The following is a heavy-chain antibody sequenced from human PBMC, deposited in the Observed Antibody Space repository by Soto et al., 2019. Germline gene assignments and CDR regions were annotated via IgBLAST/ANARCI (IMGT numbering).Heavy chain of an antibody. CDR1: GGSISSGDYY. J-gene: IGHJ4*02. V-gene: IGHV4-30-4*01. CDR3: ARVHLGYCSGGSCYNFDY. Sequence: QVQLQESGPGLVKPSQTLALTCTVSGGSISSGDYYWGWIRQPPGKGLEWIGYIYYSGSTYYNPSLKSRVTISVDTSKNQFSLKLSSVTAADTAVYYCARVHLGYCSGGSCYNFDYWGQGTLVTVSS. D-gene: IGHD2-15*01. CDR2: IYYSGST.